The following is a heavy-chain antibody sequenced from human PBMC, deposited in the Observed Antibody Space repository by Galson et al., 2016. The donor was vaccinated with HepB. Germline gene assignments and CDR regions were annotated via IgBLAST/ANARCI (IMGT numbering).Heavy chain of an antibody. J-gene: IGHJ6*02. Sequence: SLRLSCAASGFTFSSYYMHWVRQAPGKGLVWVSRINRDESSTSYADYVKGRFTISRDNAKNTLYLQINSLRAEDTAVYYCARDPSYYSGMDVWGQGTTVTVSS. CDR3: ARDPSYYSGMDV. CDR1: GFTFSSYY. CDR2: INRDESST. V-gene: IGHV3-74*01.